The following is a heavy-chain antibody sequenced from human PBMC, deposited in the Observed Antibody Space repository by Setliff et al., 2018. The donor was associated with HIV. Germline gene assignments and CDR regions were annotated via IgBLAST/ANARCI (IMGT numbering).Heavy chain of an antibody. CDR1: GGSISSGYY. CDR3: ARGNSGWSSFDY. Sequence: PSETLSLTCTVSGGSISSGYYWGWIRQPPGKGLEWFGSIYHSGTTYYNPSLKSRLTISADTSKNRFSLKLSSVTAADTAVYYCARGNSGWSSFDYWGQGTLVTVSS. V-gene: IGHV4-38-2*02. D-gene: IGHD6-19*01. CDR2: IYHSGTT. J-gene: IGHJ4*02.